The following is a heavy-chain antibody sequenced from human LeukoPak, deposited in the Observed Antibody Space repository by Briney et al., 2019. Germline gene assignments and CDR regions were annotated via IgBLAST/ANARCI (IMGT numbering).Heavy chain of an antibody. CDR1: GGSISSSSYY. J-gene: IGHJ4*02. CDR3: ARGPVYSSGSSWYVRGLFDY. Sequence: PSETLSLTCTVSGGSISSSSYYWGWIRQPPGKGLEWIGSIYYSGSTYYNPSLKSRVTISVDTSKNQFSLKLSSVTAADTAVYYCARGPVYSSGSSWYVRGLFDYWGQGTLVTVSS. D-gene: IGHD6-13*01. CDR2: IYYSGST. V-gene: IGHV4-39*07.